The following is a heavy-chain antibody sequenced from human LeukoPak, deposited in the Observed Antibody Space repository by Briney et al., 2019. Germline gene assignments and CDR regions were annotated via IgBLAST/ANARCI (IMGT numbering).Heavy chain of an antibody. CDR2: ISYDGSNK. V-gene: IGHV3-33*05. Sequence: GGSLRLSCVVSGFTFNKFPMNWVRQAPGKGLEWVAVISYDGSNKYYADSVKGRFTISRDNSKNTLYLQMNSLSAEDTAVYYCAKSRGYYYEKSGPADYWGQGTLVTVSS. CDR3: AKSRGYYYEKSGPADY. CDR1: GFTFNKFP. D-gene: IGHD3-22*01. J-gene: IGHJ4*02.